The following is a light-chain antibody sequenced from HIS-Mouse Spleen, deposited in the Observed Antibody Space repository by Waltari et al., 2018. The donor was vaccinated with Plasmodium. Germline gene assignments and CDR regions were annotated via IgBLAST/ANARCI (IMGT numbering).Light chain of an antibody. Sequence: EIVLTQSPATLYLSPGETATLSCRASQSVSSYLAWYQQKPGQAPRLLIYDASNRATGIPARFSGSGSGTDFTLTISSLEPEDFAVYYCQQRSNWLTFGGGTKVEIK. CDR3: QQRSNWLT. V-gene: IGKV3-11*01. CDR1: QSVSSY. J-gene: IGKJ4*01. CDR2: DAS.